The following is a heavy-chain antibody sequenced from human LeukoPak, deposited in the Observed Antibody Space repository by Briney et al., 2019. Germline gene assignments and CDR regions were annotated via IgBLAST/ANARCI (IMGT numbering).Heavy chain of an antibody. D-gene: IGHD6-19*01. CDR1: GFTFSNYA. V-gene: IGHV3-23*01. CDR3: AKGGMSSGRYYFDY. CDR2: ISGSGGST. J-gene: IGHJ4*02. Sequence: GGSLRLSCAASGFTFSNYAMSWVRQAPGKGLEWVSSISGSGGSTYYADSVKGRFTISRDNSKNTLYLQMNSLRAEDTAVYYCAKGGMSSGRYYFDYWGQGILVTVSS.